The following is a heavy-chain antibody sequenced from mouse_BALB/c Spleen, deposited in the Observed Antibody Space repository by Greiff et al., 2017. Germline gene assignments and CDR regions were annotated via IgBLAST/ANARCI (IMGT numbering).Heavy chain of an antibody. J-gene: IGHJ4*01. D-gene: IGHD2-4*01. Sequence: EVKLVESGGGLVKPGGSLKLSCAASGFTFSSYTMSWVRQTPEKRLEWVATISSGGSYTYYPDSVKGRFTISRDNAKNTLYLQMSSLKSEDTAMYYCTRVYDYDGYYAMDYWGQGTSVTVSS. CDR2: ISSGGSYT. CDR3: TRVYDYDGYYAMDY. CDR1: GFTFSSYT. V-gene: IGHV5-6-4*01.